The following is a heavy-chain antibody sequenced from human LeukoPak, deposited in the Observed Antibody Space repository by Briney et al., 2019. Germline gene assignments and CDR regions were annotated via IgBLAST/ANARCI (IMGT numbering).Heavy chain of an antibody. D-gene: IGHD3-22*01. Sequence: SETLSLTCTVSGGSISSYYWSWIRQPPGKGLEWIGYIYYSGSTNYNPSLKSRVTISVDTSKNQFSLKLSSVTAADTAVYYCARSMGPGHYYVADYWGQGTLVTVSS. J-gene: IGHJ4*02. CDR2: IYYSGST. CDR1: GGSISSYY. V-gene: IGHV4-59*08. CDR3: ARSMGPGHYYVADY.